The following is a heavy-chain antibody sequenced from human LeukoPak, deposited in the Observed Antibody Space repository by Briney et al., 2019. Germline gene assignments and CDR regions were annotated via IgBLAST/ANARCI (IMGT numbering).Heavy chain of an antibody. V-gene: IGHV4-34*01. CDR1: GGSFSAYY. CDR3: ARGRSYYDSSGYLGAFDI. D-gene: IGHD3-22*01. J-gene: IGHJ3*02. CDR2: INHSGST. Sequence: SETLSLTCAVYGGSFSAYYWSWIRQPPGKGLEWIGEINHSGSTNYNPSLKSRVTISVDTSKNQFSLKLSSVTAADTAVYYCARGRSYYDSSGYLGAFDIWGQGTMVTVSS.